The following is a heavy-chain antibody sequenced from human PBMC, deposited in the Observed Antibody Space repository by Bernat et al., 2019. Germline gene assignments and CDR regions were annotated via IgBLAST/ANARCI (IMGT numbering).Heavy chain of an antibody. Sequence: EVQLLESGGGLVQPGGSLRLSCAASGFTFSSYAMSWVRQAPGKGLEWVSAISGSGGSTYYADSVKGRFTISRDNSKNTLYLQMNSLRAEDTAVYYCAKDIDPRYYYDSSDYSAGSGAFDIWGQGTMVTVSS. CDR2: ISGSGGST. CDR3: AKDIDPRYYYDSSDYSAGSGAFDI. D-gene: IGHD3-22*01. CDR1: GFTFSSYA. J-gene: IGHJ3*02. V-gene: IGHV3-23*01.